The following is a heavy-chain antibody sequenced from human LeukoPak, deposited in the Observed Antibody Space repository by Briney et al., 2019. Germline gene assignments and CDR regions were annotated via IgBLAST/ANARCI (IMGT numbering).Heavy chain of an antibody. CDR3: AMEDDSSGYAPRY. J-gene: IGHJ4*02. CDR2: IIPIFGTA. CDR1: GGTFSSYA. V-gene: IGHV1-69*01. D-gene: IGHD3-22*01. Sequence: GSSVKVSCKASGGTFSSYAISWVRQAPGQGLEWMGGIIPIFGTANYAQKFQGRVTITADESTSTAYMELSSLRSEDTAVYCCAMEDDSSGYAPRYWGQGTLVTVSS.